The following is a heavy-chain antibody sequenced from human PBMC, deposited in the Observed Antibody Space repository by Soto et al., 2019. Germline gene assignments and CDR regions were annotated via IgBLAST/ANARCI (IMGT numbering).Heavy chain of an antibody. CDR1: GYSFTSYW. CDR3: ARHYCSSTSCYPVYYYYYGMXV. D-gene: IGHD2-2*01. V-gene: IGHV5-51*01. CDR2: IYPGDSDT. Sequence: PGESLKISCKGSGYSFTSYWIGWERQMPGKGLEWMGIIYPGDSDTRYSPSFQGQVTISADKSISTAYLQWSSLKASDTAMYYCARHYCSSTSCYPVYYYYYGMXVWGQGTTVT. J-gene: IGHJ6*02.